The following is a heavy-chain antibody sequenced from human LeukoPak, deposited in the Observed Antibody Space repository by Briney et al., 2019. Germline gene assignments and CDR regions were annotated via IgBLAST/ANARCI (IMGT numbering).Heavy chain of an antibody. Sequence: SETLSLTCTVSGGSISSSSYYWGWIRQPPGKGLEWIGSIYYSGSTYYNPSLKSRVTISVDTSKNQFSLKLSSVTAADTAVYYCARTITMVRGVIITVDYWGQGTLVTVSS. V-gene: IGHV4-39*01. CDR1: GGSISSSSYY. CDR2: IYYSGST. J-gene: IGHJ4*02. CDR3: ARTITMVRGVIITVDY. D-gene: IGHD3-10*01.